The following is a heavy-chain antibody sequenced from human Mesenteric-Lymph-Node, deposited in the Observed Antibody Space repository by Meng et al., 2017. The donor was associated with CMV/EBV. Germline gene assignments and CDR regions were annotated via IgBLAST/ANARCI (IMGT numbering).Heavy chain of an antibody. Sequence: VSLVGLGGGLVKPGGSFRLSCGASGFNVRAKYMSWVRQVPGKGLEWVCIIYRGDNTYYIDSVKDRFTVSRDNSKNTMYLQMNSLRVEDTAVYYCTGDSVSNPNLDYWGQGTLVTVSS. J-gene: IGHJ4*02. CDR3: TGDSVSNPNLDY. D-gene: IGHD3-10*01. V-gene: IGHV3-66*01. CDR1: GFNVRAKY. CDR2: IYRGDNT.